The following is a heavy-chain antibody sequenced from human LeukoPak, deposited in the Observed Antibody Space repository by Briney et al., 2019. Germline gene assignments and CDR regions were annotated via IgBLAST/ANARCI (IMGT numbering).Heavy chain of an antibody. CDR3: ARRRGVPLSYLDY. CDR2: INHSGST. J-gene: IGHJ4*02. V-gene: IGHV4-34*01. D-gene: IGHD3-10*01. CDR1: GGSFSGYY. Sequence: PSETLSLTCAVYGGSFSGYYWSWIRQPPGKGLEWIGEINHSGSTNYNPSLTSRVTISVDTSENQFSLKLSSVTAADTAVYYCARRRGVPLSYLDYWGQGTLVTVSS.